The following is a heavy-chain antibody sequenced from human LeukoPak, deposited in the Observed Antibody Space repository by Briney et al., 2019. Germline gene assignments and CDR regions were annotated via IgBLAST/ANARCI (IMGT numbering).Heavy chain of an antibody. J-gene: IGHJ4*02. D-gene: IGHD3-22*01. Sequence: SQTLSLTFAISGDSVSSNSASWNWLRQSPSRGLEWLGSTFYTSKWNNDYAVSVKSRITINPDTSKNHFSLQLNSVTPEDTAVYYCARRRYYDYTGFFDYWGQGTLVTVSS. CDR1: GDSVSSNSAS. CDR2: TFYTSKWNN. CDR3: ARRRYYDYTGFFDY. V-gene: IGHV6-1*01.